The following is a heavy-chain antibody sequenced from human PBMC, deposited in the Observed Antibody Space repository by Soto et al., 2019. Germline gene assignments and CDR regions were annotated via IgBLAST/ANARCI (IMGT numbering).Heavy chain of an antibody. J-gene: IGHJ4*02. CDR3: AKGGGSARDFDY. V-gene: IGHV3-30*18. CDR1: GFTFGNYG. D-gene: IGHD1-26*01. CDR2: TSYDGNNK. Sequence: LRLSCTGSGFTFGNYGMHWVRQAPGKGLEWVASTSYDGNNKYYADSLKGRFTISRDNSKKMVYLQMTSLGPEDTAVYYCAKGGGSARDFDYWGQGALVTVS.